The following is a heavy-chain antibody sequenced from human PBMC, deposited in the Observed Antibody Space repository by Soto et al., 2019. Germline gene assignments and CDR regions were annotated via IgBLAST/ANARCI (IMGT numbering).Heavy chain of an antibody. CDR1: GFTFDDYT. Sequence: GGSLRLSCAAPGFTFDDYTMHWVRQAPGKGLEWVSLISWDGGSTYYADSVKGRFTISRDNSKNSLYLQMNSLRTEDTALYYCARTSQNYYYYGMDVWGQGTTVTVSS. CDR2: ISWDGGST. V-gene: IGHV3-43*01. J-gene: IGHJ6*02. D-gene: IGHD6-6*01. CDR3: ARTSQNYYYYGMDV.